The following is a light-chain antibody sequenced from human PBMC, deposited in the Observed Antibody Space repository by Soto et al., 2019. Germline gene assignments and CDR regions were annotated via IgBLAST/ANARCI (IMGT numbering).Light chain of an antibody. V-gene: IGLV2-8*01. CDR2: EVN. Sequence: QSALTQPPSASGSPGQSVAISCTGTSSDVGGYNYVSWYQQHPGKAPKLMIYEVNKRPSGVPDRFSGSKSGNTASLTVSGLQAEDEADCYCCSYAGSYSYVFGTGTKVTVL. J-gene: IGLJ1*01. CDR1: SSDVGGYNY. CDR3: CSYAGSYSYV.